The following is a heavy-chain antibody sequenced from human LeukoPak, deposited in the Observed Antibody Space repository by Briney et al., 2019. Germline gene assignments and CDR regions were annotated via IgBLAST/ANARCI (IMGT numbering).Heavy chain of an antibody. CDR3: AKGGGITMIEDY. J-gene: IGHJ4*02. CDR2: INWNGGST. D-gene: IGHD3-22*01. V-gene: IGHV3-20*04. Sequence: GRSLRLSCAASGFTFDGYGMSWVRQAPRKGLEWVSGINWNGGSTGYADSVKGRFTISRDNAKNSLYLQMNSLRAEDTALYYCAKGGGITMIEDYWGQGTLVTVSS. CDR1: GFTFDGYG.